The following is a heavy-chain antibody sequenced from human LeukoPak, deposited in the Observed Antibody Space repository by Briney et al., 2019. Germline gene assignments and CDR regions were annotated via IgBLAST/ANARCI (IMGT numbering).Heavy chain of an antibody. CDR1: GFTFSSYW. CDR2: IKQDGREK. V-gene: IGHV3-7*01. J-gene: IGHJ6*02. D-gene: IGHD3-10*01. CDR3: AREGLNYYGSGSYSYYYYGMDV. Sequence: PGRSLRLSCAASGFTFSSYWMSWVRQAPGKGLKWVANIKQDGREKYYADSVKGRFTISRDNAKNSLYLQMNSLRAEDTAVYYCAREGLNYYGSGSYSYYYYGMDVWGQGTTVTVSS.